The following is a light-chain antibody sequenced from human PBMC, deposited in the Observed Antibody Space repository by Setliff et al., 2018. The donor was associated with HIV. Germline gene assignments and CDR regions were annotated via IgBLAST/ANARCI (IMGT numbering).Light chain of an antibody. J-gene: IGLJ1*01. CDR3: SSFTDRRKFV. CDR1: NSDVGLYNF. CDR2: DVT. Sequence: ALTQPASVSGSPGQSITISCTGTNSDVGLYNFVSWYQQHPGKVPKLIIYDVTNRPSGISYRFSGSKSGNTASLTISGLQAEDEADYFCSSFTDRRKFVFGTGTKVTVL. V-gene: IGLV2-14*03.